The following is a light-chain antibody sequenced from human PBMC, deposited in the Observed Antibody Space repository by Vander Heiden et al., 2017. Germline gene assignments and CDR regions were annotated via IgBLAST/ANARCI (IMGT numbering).Light chain of an antibody. J-gene: IGLJ2*01. Sequence: SYELTQPSSVSVSPGQTARITCSGDELAKKYARWFQQKPGQAPVLVIYKDSERPSGIPERFSGSSSGTTVTLTISGAQVEDEADYYCYSAADNNPVVFGGGTKLTVL. V-gene: IGLV3-27*01. CDR1: ELAKKY. CDR2: KDS. CDR3: YSAADNNPVV.